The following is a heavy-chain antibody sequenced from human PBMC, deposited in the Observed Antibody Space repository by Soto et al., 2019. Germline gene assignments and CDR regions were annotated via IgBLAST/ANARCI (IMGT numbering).Heavy chain of an antibody. CDR2: ISSSSSYT. Sequence: GGSLTLSCAASGFTFSDYYMSWIRQAPGKGLEWVSYISSSSSYTNYADSVKGRFTISRDNAKNSLYLQMNSLRAEDTAVYYCARDFAAGYCSSTSCYTGMDVWGQGTTVTVSS. V-gene: IGHV3-11*06. D-gene: IGHD2-2*02. CDR1: GFTFSDYY. J-gene: IGHJ6*02. CDR3: ARDFAAGYCSSTSCYTGMDV.